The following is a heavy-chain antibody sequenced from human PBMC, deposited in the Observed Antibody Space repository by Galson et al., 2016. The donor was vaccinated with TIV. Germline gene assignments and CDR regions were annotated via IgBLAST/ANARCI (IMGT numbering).Heavy chain of an antibody. CDR1: GFTFSSYP. D-gene: IGHD4-17*01. CDR2: ISFDGSDK. J-gene: IGHJ4*02. Sequence: SLRLSCAASGFTFSSYPMHWVRQAPGKGLEWVAYISFDGSDKYYAASVKGRFIISRDKSKSSLYLQMDSLRAEDTAVYSCARVYADYYFDYWGQGTLVTVSS. V-gene: IGHV3-30-3*01. CDR3: ARVYADYYFDY.